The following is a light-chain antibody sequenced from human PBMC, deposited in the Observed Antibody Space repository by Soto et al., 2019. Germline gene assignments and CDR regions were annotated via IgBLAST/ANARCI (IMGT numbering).Light chain of an antibody. J-gene: IGKJ5*01. CDR1: QGISNS. Sequence: IQLTQSPGALAASVGEGGTSTCRASQGISNSLAWYQQKPGNAPKLLIYAASTLESGVPSRFGGSGSGTDFTLTISSLQPEDFATYYCHQLNSYPHSFGQGTRLEIK. CDR3: HQLNSYPHS. CDR2: AAS. V-gene: IGKV1-9*01.